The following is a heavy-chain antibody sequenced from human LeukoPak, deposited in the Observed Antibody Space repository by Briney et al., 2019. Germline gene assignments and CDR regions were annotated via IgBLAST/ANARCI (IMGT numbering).Heavy chain of an antibody. J-gene: IGHJ3*02. Sequence: SETLSLTCTVSGGSISSGSYYWSWIRQPAGKGPEWIGRIYTSGSTNYNPSLKSRVTISVDTSKNQFSLKLSSVTAADTAVYYCARTGIAAAATDDAFDIWGQGTMVTVSS. CDR1: GGSISSGSYY. D-gene: IGHD6-13*01. V-gene: IGHV4-61*02. CDR2: IYTSGST. CDR3: ARTGIAAAATDDAFDI.